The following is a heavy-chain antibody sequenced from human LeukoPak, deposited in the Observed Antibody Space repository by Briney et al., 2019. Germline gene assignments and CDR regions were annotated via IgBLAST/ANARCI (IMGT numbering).Heavy chain of an antibody. CDR2: IDPSDSYT. D-gene: IGHD3-10*01. V-gene: IGHV5-10-1*01. CDR1: GYGFTSYW. CDR3: VYGSGSFDY. Sequence: GESLKISCKGSGYGFTSYWISWVRQTPGKGLEWMGRIDPSDSYTNYSPSFQGHVTITADKSISTAYLQWSSLKASDTAMYYCVYGSGSFDYWGQGTLVTVSS. J-gene: IGHJ4*02.